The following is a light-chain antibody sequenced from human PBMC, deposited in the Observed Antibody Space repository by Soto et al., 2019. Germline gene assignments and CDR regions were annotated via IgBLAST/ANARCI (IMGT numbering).Light chain of an antibody. CDR2: YDS. J-gene: IGLJ2*01. V-gene: IGLV3-21*04. Sequence: SYELTQPPSVSVAPGKTANITCGGNNIGSKSVHWYQQKPGQAPVLVIYYDSDRPSGIPERFSGSNSGNTATLTISRVEAGDEADYYCQVWDSSSDLVVFGGGTKLTVL. CDR1: NIGSKS. CDR3: QVWDSSSDLVV.